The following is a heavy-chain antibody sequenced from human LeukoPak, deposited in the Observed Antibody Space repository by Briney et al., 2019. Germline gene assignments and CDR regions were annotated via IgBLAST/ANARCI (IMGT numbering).Heavy chain of an antibody. V-gene: IGHV3-21*01. D-gene: IGHD6-19*01. J-gene: IGHJ4*02. CDR1: GLTFSSYS. CDR3: ARDRYSSDWRRGIFDY. CDR2: ISSSSSYI. Sequence: GGSLRLSCAASGLTFSSYSMNCVRQAPGKGLEWVSSISSSSSYIYYADSVKGRFTISRDNAKNSLYLQMNSLRAEDTAVYYCARDRYSSDWRRGIFDYWGQGTLVTVSS.